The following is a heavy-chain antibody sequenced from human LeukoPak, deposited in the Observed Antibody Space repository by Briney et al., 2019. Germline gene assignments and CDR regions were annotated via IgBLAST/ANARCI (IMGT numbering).Heavy chain of an antibody. CDR2: IYPGDSDT. D-gene: IGHD2-15*01. J-gene: IGHJ6*03. V-gene: IGHV5-51*01. CDR1: GYSFTSYW. Sequence: GESLKISCKGSGYSFTSYWIGWVRQMPGKRLKWMGIIYPGDSDTRYSPSFQGQVTISADKSISTAYLQWSSLKSSDTAMYYCARHPIVVVSDYYYYYMDVWGKGTTVTVSS. CDR3: ARHPIVVVSDYYYYYMDV.